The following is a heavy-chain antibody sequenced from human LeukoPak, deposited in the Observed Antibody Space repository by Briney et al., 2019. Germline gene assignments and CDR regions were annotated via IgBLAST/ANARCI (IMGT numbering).Heavy chain of an antibody. CDR1: GFTFSSYE. Sequence: GGSLRLSCAASGFTFSSYEMNWVRQAPGKGLEWVSHISSSGSTKYYADSVKGRFTISRDDAKNSLYLQMNSLRAEDTAVYYCARVLYYYDSSGADYWGQGTLVTVSS. D-gene: IGHD3-22*01. V-gene: IGHV3-48*03. CDR3: ARVLYYYDSSGADY. CDR2: ISSSGSTK. J-gene: IGHJ4*02.